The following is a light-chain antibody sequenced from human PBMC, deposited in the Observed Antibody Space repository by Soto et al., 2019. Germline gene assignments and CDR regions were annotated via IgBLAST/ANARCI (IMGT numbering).Light chain of an antibody. CDR2: LGS. V-gene: IGKV2-28*01. Sequence: DIVMTQSPLSLPVTPGEPASISCRSSQTLLHSNGYNYLDWYLQKPGQSPQLLIYLGSSRASGVPDRFSGSGSGTDFTLKISRVEAEDAGVYYCMQALQTPTFGGGTKVDIK. CDR1: QTLLHSNGYNY. CDR3: MQALQTPT. J-gene: IGKJ4*01.